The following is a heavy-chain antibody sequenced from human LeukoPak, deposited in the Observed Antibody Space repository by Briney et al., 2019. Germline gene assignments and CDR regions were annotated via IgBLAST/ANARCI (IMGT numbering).Heavy chain of an antibody. V-gene: IGHV4-31*03. J-gene: IGHJ4*02. CDR3: ARGPSYGDYVYYFDY. CDR2: IYYSGST. CDR1: GDSVSSGGSY. D-gene: IGHD4-17*01. Sequence: SETLSLTCTVSGDSVSSGGSYWSWIRQHPGKGLEWIGYIYYSGSTYYNPSLKSRLTISVETSKNQFSLKLSSVTAADTAVYYCARGPSYGDYVYYFDYWGQGTLVTVSS.